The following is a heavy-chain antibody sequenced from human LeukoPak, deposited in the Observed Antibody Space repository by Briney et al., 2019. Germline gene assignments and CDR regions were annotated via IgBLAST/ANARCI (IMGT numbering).Heavy chain of an antibody. Sequence: GGSLRLSCAASGFTFSDHYMDWVRQAPGRGLEWVGRIRNKADSYTTEYAASVKGRFTISRDDSKNSVYLQMNSLKTEDTALYYCARSCGTCSIDPWGQGTLVTVSS. D-gene: IGHD2-15*01. CDR2: IRNKADSYTT. J-gene: IGHJ5*02. CDR1: GFTFSDHY. V-gene: IGHV3-72*01. CDR3: ARSCGTCSIDP.